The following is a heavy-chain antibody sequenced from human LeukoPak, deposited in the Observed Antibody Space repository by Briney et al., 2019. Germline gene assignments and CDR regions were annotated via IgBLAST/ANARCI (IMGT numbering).Heavy chain of an antibody. D-gene: IGHD3-9*01. CDR3: ARERTDYDILTGYRAGDYYYYMDV. V-gene: IGHV4-59*12. CDR2: IYYSGST. Sequence: SETLSLTCTVSGGSISSYYWSWIRQPPGKGLEWIGYIYYSGSTNYNPSLKSRVTISVDTSKNEFPLKLSSVTAAETAVYYCARERTDYDILTGYRAGDYYYYMDVWGKGTTVTVSS. J-gene: IGHJ6*03. CDR1: GGSISSYY.